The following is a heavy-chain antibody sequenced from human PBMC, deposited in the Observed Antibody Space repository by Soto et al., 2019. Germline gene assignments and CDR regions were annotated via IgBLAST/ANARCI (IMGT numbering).Heavy chain of an antibody. CDR3: ARDRGYRSGSFGS. CDR2: IYSDGTT. Sequence: QVQLQESGPGLVKPSETLSLTCIVSGGSISGYYWSWIRQPAGKELEWIGRIYSDGTTNYNPSLKGRGTMSVDTSKKQISLKLTSVTAADTAMYYCARDRGYRSGSFGSRGQGVLVTVSS. V-gene: IGHV4-4*07. D-gene: IGHD5-18*01. J-gene: IGHJ4*02. CDR1: GGSISGYY.